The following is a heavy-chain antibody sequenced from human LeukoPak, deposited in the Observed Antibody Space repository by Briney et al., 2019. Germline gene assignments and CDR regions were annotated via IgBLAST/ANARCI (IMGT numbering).Heavy chain of an antibody. V-gene: IGHV3-48*03. Sequence: GGSLRLSCAASGFTFSSYEMNWVRQAPGQGLEWVSYISSSGSTLYYADSLKGRFTIFRDNAKNSLYLQMNSLRAEDTAVYYCARVYYYYYMDVWGKGTTVTVSS. CDR3: ARVYYYYYMDV. CDR1: GFTFSSYE. J-gene: IGHJ6*03. CDR2: ISSSGSTL.